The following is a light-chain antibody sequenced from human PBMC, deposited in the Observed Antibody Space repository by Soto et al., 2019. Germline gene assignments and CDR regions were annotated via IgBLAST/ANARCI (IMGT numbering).Light chain of an antibody. CDR2: DVS. V-gene: IGLV2-14*01. CDR3: RSYTSSSTYVV. Sequence: QSVLTQPASVSGSPGQSITISCTGTSSDVGGYNYVSWYQQHPGKAHKLMIYDVSNRPSGVSTRFSGSKSGNTASRTISGLQAEDEADYSCRSYTSSSTYVVFGGGTKVTVL. J-gene: IGLJ2*01. CDR1: SSDVGGYNY.